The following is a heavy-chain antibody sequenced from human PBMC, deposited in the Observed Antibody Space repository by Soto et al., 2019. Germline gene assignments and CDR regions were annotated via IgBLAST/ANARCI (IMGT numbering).Heavy chain of an antibody. CDR3: ASDFSSSSFAFDI. CDR2: IYSGGST. J-gene: IGHJ3*02. CDR1: GFTVSSNY. Sequence: GGSLRLSCAASGFTVSSNYMSWVRQAPGKGLEWVSVIYSGGSTYYADSVKGRFTISRDNSKNTLYLQMNSLRAEDTAVYSCASDFSSSSFAFDIWGQGTMVTVSS. D-gene: IGHD6-6*01. V-gene: IGHV3-66*02.